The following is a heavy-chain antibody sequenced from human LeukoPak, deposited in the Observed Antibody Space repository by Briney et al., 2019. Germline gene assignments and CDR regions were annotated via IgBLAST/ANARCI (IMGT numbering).Heavy chain of an antibody. V-gene: IGHV1-58*02. CDR1: GFTFASSI. D-gene: IGHD3-3*01. Sequence: SVKVSCKASGFTFASSIIQWVRQARGQRLEWIGWIVVGSGDTIYAQRFQERVTITRDVSAGTAYMELGSLRSEDTAVYFCAADDFSTTGPIDSWGQGTLVSVSS. CDR3: AADDFSTTGPIDS. CDR2: IVVGSGDT. J-gene: IGHJ4*02.